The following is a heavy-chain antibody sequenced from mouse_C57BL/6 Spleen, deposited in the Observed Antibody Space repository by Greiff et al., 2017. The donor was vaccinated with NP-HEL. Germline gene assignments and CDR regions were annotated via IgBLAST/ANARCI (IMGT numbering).Heavy chain of an antibody. V-gene: IGHV1-69*01. J-gene: IGHJ4*01. D-gene: IGHD2-5*01. CDR1: GYTFTSYW. CDR2: IDPSDSYT. Sequence: QVQLKQPGAELVMPGASVKLSCKASGYTFTSYWMHWVKQRPGQGLEWIGEIDPSDSYTNYNQKFKGKSTLTVDKSSSTAYMQLSSLTSEDSAVYYCARERGSNDYYAMDYWGQGTSVTVSS. CDR3: ARERGSNDYYAMDY.